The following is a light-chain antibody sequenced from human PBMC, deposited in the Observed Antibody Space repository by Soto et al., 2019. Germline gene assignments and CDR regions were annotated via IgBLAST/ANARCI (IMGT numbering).Light chain of an antibody. J-gene: IGKJ1*01. CDR1: SSKW. CDR2: DVS. CDR3: LQDYGDSWT. V-gene: IGKV1-5*01. Sequence: DIQMTQSPSTLAASVGDTVTMTCRSSSKWLAWYQKKPGKAPKLLIYDVSNLERGVPPRFSGSTSGAESTLTITGLQPEDFASYYCLQDYGDSWTFGQGTKVEIE.